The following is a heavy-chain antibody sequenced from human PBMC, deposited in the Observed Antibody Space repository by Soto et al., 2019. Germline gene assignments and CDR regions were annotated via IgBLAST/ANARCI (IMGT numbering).Heavy chain of an antibody. CDR1: GFIFTGYN. CDR2: ISSGSSYI. J-gene: IGHJ4*02. V-gene: IGHV3-21*01. CDR3: ARRRAAAGTLTFDY. Sequence: GGSLRLSCAASGFIFTGYNMNWVRQAPGKGLEWVSSISSGSSYIYYADSVKGRFTISRDNAKNSLYLQMNTLRAEDTALYYCARRRAAAGTLTFDYWGQGTRVTVSS. D-gene: IGHD6-13*01.